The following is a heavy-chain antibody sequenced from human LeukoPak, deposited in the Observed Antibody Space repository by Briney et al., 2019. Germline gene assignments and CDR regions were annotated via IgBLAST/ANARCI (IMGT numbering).Heavy chain of an antibody. CDR1: GFTFSSYA. D-gene: IGHD3-10*01. CDR3: AGDPGGYGSGSYGWFDP. Sequence: PGGSLRLSCAASGFTFSSYAMHWVRQAPGKGLEWGAVISYDGSNKYYADSVKGRFTISRDNSKNTLYLQMNSLRAEDTAVYYCAGDPGGYGSGSYGWFDPWGQGTLVTVSS. V-gene: IGHV3-30-3*01. J-gene: IGHJ5*02. CDR2: ISYDGSNK.